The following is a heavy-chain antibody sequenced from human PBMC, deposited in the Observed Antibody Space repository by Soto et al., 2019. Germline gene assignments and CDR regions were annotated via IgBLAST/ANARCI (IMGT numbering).Heavy chain of an antibody. CDR1: GGTFSSYA. V-gene: IGHV1-69*01. CDR2: IIPIFGTA. D-gene: IGHD3-22*01. J-gene: IGHJ2*01. Sequence: QVQLVQSGAEVKKPGSSVKVSCEASGGTFSSYAISWVRQAPGQGLEWMGGIIPIFGTANYAQKFQGRVTITADESTSTAYMELSSLRSEDTAVYYCARGPDYYDSSGHWYFDLWGRGTLVTVSS. CDR3: ARGPDYYDSSGHWYFDL.